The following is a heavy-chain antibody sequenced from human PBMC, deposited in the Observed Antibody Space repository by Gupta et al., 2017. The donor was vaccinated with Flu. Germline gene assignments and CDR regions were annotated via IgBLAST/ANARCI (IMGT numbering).Heavy chain of an antibody. D-gene: IGHD3-3*01. CDR3: ARTDFWRGWYNF. Sequence: HVRLQESGPGLVKPSETLSLTCAVSGDSISRYYWSWIRQSPGKGLEWMCYVYYTGRTSYSPSLQRRVTISVDSSKNQFSLTLNSVTAADTAVYYCARTDFWRGWYNFWGPGTQVTVSS. CDR2: VYYTGRT. J-gene: IGHJ4*02. V-gene: IGHV4-59*08. CDR1: GDSISRYY.